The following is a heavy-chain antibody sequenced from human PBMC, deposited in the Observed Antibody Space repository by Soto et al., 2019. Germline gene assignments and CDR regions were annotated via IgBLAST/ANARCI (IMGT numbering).Heavy chain of an antibody. Sequence: GASVKVSCKAYGGTFSSYAISWVRLAPGQGLEWMGGIIAIFGTANYAQKFQGRVTITADESTSTAYMELSSLRSEDTAVYYCARDLITIFGVVIIGMDVWGQGTTVTVSS. CDR2: IIAIFGTA. D-gene: IGHD3-3*01. CDR3: ARDLITIFGVVIIGMDV. J-gene: IGHJ6*02. V-gene: IGHV1-69*13. CDR1: GGTFSSYA.